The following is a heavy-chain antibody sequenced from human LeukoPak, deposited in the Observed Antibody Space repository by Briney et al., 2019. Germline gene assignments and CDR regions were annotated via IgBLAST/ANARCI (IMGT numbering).Heavy chain of an antibody. CDR1: GYTFTSYY. CDR3: ARERTPPSGYSSSWYRGRFDY. CDR2: INPSGGST. V-gene: IGHV1-46*01. Sequence: GASVKVSCKASGYTFTSYYMHWVRQAPGQGLEWMGIINPSGGSTSYAQKFQGRVTMTRDTSTSTVYMKLSSLRSEDTAVYYCARERTPPSGYSSSWYRGRFDYWGQGTLVTVSS. D-gene: IGHD6-13*01. J-gene: IGHJ4*02.